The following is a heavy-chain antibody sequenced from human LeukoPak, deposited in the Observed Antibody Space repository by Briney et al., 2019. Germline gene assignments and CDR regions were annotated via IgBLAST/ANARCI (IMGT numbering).Heavy chain of an antibody. CDR2: ISPKNGGT. CDR1: GYTLTDYY. J-gene: IGHJ4*02. Sequence: ASVKVSCKASGYTLTDYYMHWVRQAPGQGLEWMGRISPKNGGTDYAQKFQGRVTMTRDTSVNIAYMELTSLRSDDTAVYFCARRTTVTSGFEYWGQGTLVTVSS. CDR3: ARRTTVTSGFEY. V-gene: IGHV1-2*06. D-gene: IGHD4-17*01.